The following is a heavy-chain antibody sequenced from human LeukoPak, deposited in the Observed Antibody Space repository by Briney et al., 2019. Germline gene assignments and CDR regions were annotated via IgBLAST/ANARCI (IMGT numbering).Heavy chain of an antibody. CDR3: ARNYYDSSGYYSLCAFDI. D-gene: IGHD3-22*01. CDR1: GFTFSSYW. CDR2: IKQDGSEK. V-gene: IGHV3-7*01. Sequence: GGSLRLSCAASGFTFSSYWMSWVRQAPGKGLEWVANIKQDGSEKYYVDSVKGRFTISRGNAKNSLYLQMNSLRAEDTAVYYCARNYYDSSGYYSLCAFDIWGQGTMVTVSS. J-gene: IGHJ3*02.